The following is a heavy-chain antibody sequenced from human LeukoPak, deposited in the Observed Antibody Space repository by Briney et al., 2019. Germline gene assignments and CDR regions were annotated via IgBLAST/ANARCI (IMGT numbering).Heavy chain of an antibody. Sequence: SETLSLTCTVSGGSISSYYWSWIRQPPGKGLEWIGYIYYSGSTNYNPSLKSRVTISVDTSKNQFSLKLSSVTAADTAVYYCARRRLYHYGSGSPEGYFDYWGQGTLVTVSS. J-gene: IGHJ4*02. D-gene: IGHD3-10*01. CDR2: IYYSGST. V-gene: IGHV4-59*01. CDR3: ARRRLYHYGSGSPEGYFDY. CDR1: GGSISSYY.